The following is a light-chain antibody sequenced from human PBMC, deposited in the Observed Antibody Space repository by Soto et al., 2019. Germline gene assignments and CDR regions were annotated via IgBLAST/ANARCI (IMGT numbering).Light chain of an antibody. CDR3: SSFTSSGTRVV. CDR2: DVS. J-gene: IGLJ2*01. Sequence: QSALTQPASVSGSPGQSITISCTGSSSDIGGYNYVSWYQQHPGKAPKGMIYDVSNRPSGVSNPFSGSKSGNTASLTISGLQAEDEADYYCSSFTSSGTRVVLYGGNQLTVL. V-gene: IGLV2-14*01. CDR1: SSDIGGYNY.